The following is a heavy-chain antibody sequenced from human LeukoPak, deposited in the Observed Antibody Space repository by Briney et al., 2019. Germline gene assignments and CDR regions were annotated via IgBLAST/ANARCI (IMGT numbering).Heavy chain of an antibody. J-gene: IGHJ4*02. Sequence: GGSLRLSCAASGFTFDDYDMHGLRQSPGKGVEWVSFISGYGGSTYYAHAVKGRFTFSRDNNKNNLYLQMNSQSTEETALYYCSTPDSRYFDWLLYCGRGTLVPVSS. V-gene: IGHV3-43*02. CDR1: GFTFDDYD. CDR3: STPDSRYFDWLLY. D-gene: IGHD3-9*01. CDR2: ISGYGGST.